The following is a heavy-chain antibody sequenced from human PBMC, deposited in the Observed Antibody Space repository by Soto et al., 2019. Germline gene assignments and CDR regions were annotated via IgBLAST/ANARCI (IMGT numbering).Heavy chain of an antibody. Sequence: QITLKESGPTLVKPTQTLTVTCTFSGFSLSTSGAGVGWIRQSPGKAPDWLALISWNDEKRYNPGLKSRLTITKDPSKNLVVLTMTDLDPVDTATYFWALRYVGNYYRLYFDSCGQGTLVTGSS. CDR1: GFSLSTSGAG. CDR3: ALRYVGNYYRLYFDS. J-gene: IGHJ4*02. D-gene: IGHD3-10*01. V-gene: IGHV2-5*01. CDR2: ISWNDEK.